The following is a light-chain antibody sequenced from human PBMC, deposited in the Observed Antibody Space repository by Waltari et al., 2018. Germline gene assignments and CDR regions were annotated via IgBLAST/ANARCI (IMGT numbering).Light chain of an antibody. V-gene: IGLV2-23*02. CDR1: RSDVGNYNL. CDR3: CSYAGRTTWV. J-gene: IGLJ3*02. CDR2: AVS. Sequence: QSALTQPAPVSGSPGQSIPIPCTGTRSDVGNYNLVSWYQQHPGRAPKLIIDAVSERPSGVSNRFSGSKSANTASLTVSGLQAEDEADYYCCSYAGRTTWVFGGGTNLTVL.